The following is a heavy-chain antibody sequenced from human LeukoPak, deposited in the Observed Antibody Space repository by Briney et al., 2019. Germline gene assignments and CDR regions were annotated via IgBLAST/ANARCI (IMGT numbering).Heavy chain of an antibody. V-gene: IGHV4-34*01. D-gene: IGHD2-2*02. CDR1: GGSFSGYY. Sequence: SETLSLTCAVYGGSFSGYYWSWIRQPPGKGLEWIGEINHSGSTNYNPSPKSRVTISVDTSKNQFSLKLSSVTAADTAVYYCARGYCSSTSCYRSYYFDYWGQGTLVTVSS. J-gene: IGHJ4*02. CDR3: ARGYCSSTSCYRSYYFDY. CDR2: INHSGST.